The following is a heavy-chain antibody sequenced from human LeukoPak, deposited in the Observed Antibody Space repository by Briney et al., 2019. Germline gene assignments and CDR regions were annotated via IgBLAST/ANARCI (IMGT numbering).Heavy chain of an antibody. CDR3: ARALQSRYRMYYYGMDV. V-gene: IGHV4-4*07. J-gene: IGHJ6*02. CDR2: IYTSGST. CDR1: GGSISSYY. D-gene: IGHD5-24*01. Sequence: SSETLSLTCTVSGGSISSYYWSWIRQPAGKGLEWIGRIYTSGSTNYNPSLKSRVTMSVDTSKNQFSLKLSSVTAADTAVYYCARALQSRYRMYYYGMDVWGQGTTVTVSS.